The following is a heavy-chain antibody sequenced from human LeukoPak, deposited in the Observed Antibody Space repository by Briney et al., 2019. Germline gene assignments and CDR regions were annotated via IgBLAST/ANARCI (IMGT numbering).Heavy chain of an antibody. D-gene: IGHD1-1*01. CDR1: GFIFSNDA. J-gene: IGHJ4*02. Sequence: GGSLRLSCAASGFIFSNDAMHWVRQAPGKGLEWVAFIWFDGSNKLYADSVKGRFTISRDNSEDTLYLQMNSLRAEDTAVYYCVRDPSGSGFAFDSWGQGALVTVSS. V-gene: IGHV3-33*01. CDR3: VRDPSGSGFAFDS. CDR2: IWFDGSNK.